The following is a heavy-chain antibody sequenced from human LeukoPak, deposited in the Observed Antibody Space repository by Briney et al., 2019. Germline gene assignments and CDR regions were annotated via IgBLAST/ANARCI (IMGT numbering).Heavy chain of an antibody. CDR3: ARRRYSGYEGYFDY. V-gene: IGHV6-1*01. CDR1: GDSVSSNSAS. Sequence: SQTLSLNCAITGDSVSSNSASWNWFRQSPSRGLEWLGRTYHSSQWNNDYAVSVKSRIAINPDTTKNLLSLQLSSVTPEDTAVYYCARRRYSGYEGYFDYWGQGTPVTVST. J-gene: IGHJ4*02. CDR2: TYHSSQWNN. D-gene: IGHD5-12*01.